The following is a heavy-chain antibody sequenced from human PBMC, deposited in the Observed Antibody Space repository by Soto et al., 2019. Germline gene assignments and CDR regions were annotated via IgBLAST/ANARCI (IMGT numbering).Heavy chain of an antibody. Sequence: PGGSLRLSCAASGFTFSSYGMHWFRQAPGKGLEWVAVISYDGSNKYYADSVKGRFTISRDNSKNTLYLQMNSLRAEDTAVYYCVKSPPIGLDYCGSGSLVSYWGQGTLVTVSS. CDR1: GFTFSSYG. V-gene: IGHV3-30*18. D-gene: IGHD3-10*01. CDR3: VKSPPIGLDYCGSGSLVSY. CDR2: ISYDGSNK. J-gene: IGHJ4*02.